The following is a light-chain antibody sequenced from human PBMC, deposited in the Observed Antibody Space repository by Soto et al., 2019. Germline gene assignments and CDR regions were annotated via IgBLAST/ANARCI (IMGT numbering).Light chain of an antibody. CDR3: CSYTGRFAWV. J-gene: IGLJ3*02. CDR2: EVS. CDR1: SSDVGGFDY. Sequence: QSALTQPASVSGSPGQSITISCTGASSDVGGFDYVSWSQQHPGKAPKLLIYEVSNRPSGVSNRFSASKSGNTASLTISGLQPVDEADYYCCSYTGRFAWVFGGGTNLTVL. V-gene: IGLV2-14*01.